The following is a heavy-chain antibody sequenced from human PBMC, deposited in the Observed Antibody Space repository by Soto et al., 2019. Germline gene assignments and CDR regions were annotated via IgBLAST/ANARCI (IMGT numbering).Heavy chain of an antibody. V-gene: IGHV2-5*02. CDR3: AQRGPIYGSLAY. Sequence: QITLKVSGPTLVKPTQTLMLTCTFSGFSLTTSGVGVGWNRQPPGEALEWLGLIYWDDDKRYSPSLKSRLTITKDTAKNQGVLTMTNMAPVDTATYFFAQRGPIYGSLAYWGQGTLVTVSS. D-gene: IGHD3-10*01. J-gene: IGHJ4*02. CDR1: GFSLTTSGVG. CDR2: IYWDDDK.